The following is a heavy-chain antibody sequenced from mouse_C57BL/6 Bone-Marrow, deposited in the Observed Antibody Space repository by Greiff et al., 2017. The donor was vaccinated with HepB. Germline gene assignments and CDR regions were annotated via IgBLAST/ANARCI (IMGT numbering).Heavy chain of an antibody. CDR1: GFTFSDYG. CDR2: ISNLAYSI. CDR3: ARQGGGYQAWFAY. D-gene: IGHD2-2*01. Sequence: DVQLVESGGGLVQPGGSLKLSCAASGFTFSDYGMAWVRQAPRKGPEWVAFISNLAYSIYYADTVTGRFTISRENAKNTLYLEMSSLRSEDTAMYYCARQGGGYQAWFAYWGQGTLVTVSA. V-gene: IGHV5-15*01. J-gene: IGHJ3*01.